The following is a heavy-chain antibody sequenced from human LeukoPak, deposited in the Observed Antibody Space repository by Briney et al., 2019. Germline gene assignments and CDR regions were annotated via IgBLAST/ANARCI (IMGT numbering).Heavy chain of an antibody. CDR3: ASRTAYYYDSSGYYPGGYFDY. CDR1: GGSISSSSYY. Sequence: SETLSLTCTVSGGSISSSSYYWGWIRQPPGKGLEWIGSIYYSGSTYYNPSLKSRVTMSVDTSKNQFSLKLSSVTAADTAVYYCASRTAYYYDSSGYYPGGYFDYWGQGTLVTVSS. D-gene: IGHD3-22*01. J-gene: IGHJ4*02. CDR2: IYYSGST. V-gene: IGHV4-39*01.